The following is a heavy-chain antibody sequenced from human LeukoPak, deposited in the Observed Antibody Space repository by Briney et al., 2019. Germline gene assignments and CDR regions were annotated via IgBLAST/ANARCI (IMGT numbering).Heavy chain of an antibody. Sequence: PPQTLSLTCTVPGASFNSDDQYWNWNRQSPGKGLEWIGSIHPSGMLYNNPSLESRVTMSRDTSKNQFSLNLNSVTAADTAVYFCSRGLDSRKLGYWGQGILVTVSS. J-gene: IGHJ4*02. CDR1: GASFNSDDQY. CDR2: IHPSGML. V-gene: IGHV4-31*03. CDR3: SRGLDSRKLGY. D-gene: IGHD3-22*01.